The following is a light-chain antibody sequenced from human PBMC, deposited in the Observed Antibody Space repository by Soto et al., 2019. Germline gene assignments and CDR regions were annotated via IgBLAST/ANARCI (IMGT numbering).Light chain of an antibody. V-gene: IGKV3-20*01. CDR1: QSVSSYY. J-gene: IGKJ1*01. CDR3: QRYGSSLWT. Sequence: EIVLTQSPGTLSLSPGERATLSCRVSQSVSSYYLAWYQQKPGQAPRLLIYGASNRATGIPDRFSGSGSGTDFTLTISRLEPEDFAVYYCQRYGSSLWTFGPGTKVEIK. CDR2: GAS.